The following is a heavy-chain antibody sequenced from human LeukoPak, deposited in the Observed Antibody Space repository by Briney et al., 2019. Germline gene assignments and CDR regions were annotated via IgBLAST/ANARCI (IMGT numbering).Heavy chain of an antibody. Sequence: PSETLSLTCTASGGSISAYYWSWIRQPAGKGLEWIGRIHTSGSTNYNPSLKSRVTMSIDTSKNQFSLRLSSVTAADTAVYYCAKALYGYNYYIDYWGEGTLATVSS. CDR1: GGSISAYY. V-gene: IGHV4-4*07. D-gene: IGHD5-24*01. CDR2: IHTSGST. CDR3: AKALYGYNYYIDY. J-gene: IGHJ4*02.